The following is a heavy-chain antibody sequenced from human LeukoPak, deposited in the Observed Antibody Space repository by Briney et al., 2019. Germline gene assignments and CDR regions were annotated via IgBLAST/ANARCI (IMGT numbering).Heavy chain of an antibody. Sequence: SETLSLTCAVYGGSFSGYYWSWIRQPPGKGLEWIGEINHSGSTNYNPSLKSRVTMSVDTSKNQFSLKLSSVTAADTAVYYCARDLTIFGVVLARAFDIWGQGTMVTVSS. CDR3: ARDLTIFGVVLARAFDI. CDR1: GGSFSGYY. CDR2: INHSGST. D-gene: IGHD3-3*01. V-gene: IGHV4-34*01. J-gene: IGHJ3*02.